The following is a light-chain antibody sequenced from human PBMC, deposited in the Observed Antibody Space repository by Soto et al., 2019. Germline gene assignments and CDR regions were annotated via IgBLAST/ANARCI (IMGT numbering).Light chain of an antibody. CDR1: HSISSK. V-gene: IGKV3D-15*01. CDR2: GAS. CDR3: QQHKNWPPLN. J-gene: IGKJ4*01. Sequence: EIVMTQSPATLSLTPWEIDTISCMASHSISSKLAWYQQKPGQAPRLLIYGASMRATSIPARFSGSGSGTDFTLTISSLQSEDFAVYYCQQHKNWPPLNCGGGTKVDI.